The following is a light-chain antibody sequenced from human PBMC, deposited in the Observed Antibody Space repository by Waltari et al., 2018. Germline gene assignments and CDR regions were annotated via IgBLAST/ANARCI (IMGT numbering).Light chain of an antibody. J-gene: IGLJ2*01. V-gene: IGLV2-14*03. CDR2: DVT. CDR1: SSDIGGYNY. Sequence: SALTQPDSVSGSPGQSITISCSGISSDIGGYNYVSWYQQHPGEAPKLIIYDVTNRPSGVSDRFSGSKSGSSASLTISGLQPEDEADYYCSSFTSSTTGIFGGGTKLTVL. CDR3: SSFTSSTTGI.